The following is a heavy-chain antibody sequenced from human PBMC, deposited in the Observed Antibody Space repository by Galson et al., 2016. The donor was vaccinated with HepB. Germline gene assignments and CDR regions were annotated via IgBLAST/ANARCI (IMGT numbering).Heavy chain of an antibody. Sequence: SLRLSCAASGFTFSSYSMNWVRQAPGKGLEWVSSISSGSSYIYYADSVRGRFIISRDNATNSLYLQMNSRRAGDPAVYYCATALEYRDAGSPYNWFEPWGQGTLVTVSP. CDR1: GFTFSSYS. CDR2: ISSGSSYI. V-gene: IGHV3-21*04. J-gene: IGHJ5*02. D-gene: IGHD6-6*01. CDR3: ATALEYRDAGSPYNWFEP.